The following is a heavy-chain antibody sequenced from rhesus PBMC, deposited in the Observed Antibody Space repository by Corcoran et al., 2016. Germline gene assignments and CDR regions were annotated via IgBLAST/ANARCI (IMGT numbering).Heavy chain of an antibody. CDR3: AREDWSPDY. V-gene: IGHV3-116*02. CDR2: IRTRANVGTA. D-gene: IGHD3-3*01. CDR1: GFTFCNIH. J-gene: IGHJ4*01. Sequence: EVRLGESGGGLVQHGGSLGLSCAASGFTFCNIHIGGLRQAPRKGPEGLAVIRTRANVGTAEYAASVKGRFTISRDDSKSIVILQMNSLKTEDTAVYYCAREDWSPDYWGQGVLVTVSS.